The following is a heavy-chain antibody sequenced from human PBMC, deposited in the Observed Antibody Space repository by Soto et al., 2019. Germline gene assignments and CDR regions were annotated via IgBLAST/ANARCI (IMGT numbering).Heavy chain of an antibody. CDR2: IYHSGST. J-gene: IGHJ3*02. D-gene: IGHD3-10*01. CDR3: ARGSGYYYGSGSRSDAFDI. Sequence: QLQLQESGSGLVKPSQTLSLTCAVSGGSISSGGYSWSWIRQPPGKGLEWIGYIYHSGSTYYNPSLKSRVTISVDRSKNQFSLKLSSVTAADTAVYYCARGSGYYYGSGSRSDAFDIWGQGTMVTVSS. CDR1: GGSISSGGYS. V-gene: IGHV4-30-2*01.